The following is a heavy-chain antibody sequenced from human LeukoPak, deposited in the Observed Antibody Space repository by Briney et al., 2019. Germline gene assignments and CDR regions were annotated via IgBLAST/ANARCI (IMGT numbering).Heavy chain of an antibody. CDR1: GFTFSNYA. D-gene: IGHD6-13*01. CDR3: ATLGYSSSWTLFDY. CDR2: ISGSGGST. J-gene: IGHJ4*02. Sequence: GGSLRLSCAASGFTFSNYAMSWVRQAPGKGLEWVSAISGSGGSTYYADSVKGRFTISADNSNNTLYLQMSSLRAEDTAVYYCATLGYSSSWTLFDYWGQGTLVTVSS. V-gene: IGHV3-23*01.